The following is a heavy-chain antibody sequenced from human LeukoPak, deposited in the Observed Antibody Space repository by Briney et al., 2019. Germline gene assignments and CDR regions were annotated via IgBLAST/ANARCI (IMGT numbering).Heavy chain of an antibody. CDR2: ISGSGGST. J-gene: IGHJ6*02. D-gene: IGHD2-2*02. CDR3: AKATKIVCSSTSCYMGYKYHYYYGMDV. Sequence: GGSLRLSCAASGFTFSSYAMSWVRQAPGKGLEWVSAISGSGGSTYYADSVKGRFTISRDNSKNTLYLQMNSLRAEDTAVYYCAKATKIVCSSTSCYMGYKYHYYYGMDVWGQGTTVTVSS. CDR1: GFTFSSYA. V-gene: IGHV3-23*01.